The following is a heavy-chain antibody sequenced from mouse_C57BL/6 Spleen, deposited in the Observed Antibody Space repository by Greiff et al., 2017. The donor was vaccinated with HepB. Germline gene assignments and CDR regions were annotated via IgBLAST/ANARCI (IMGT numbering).Heavy chain of an antibody. Sequence: EVQGVESGGGLVKPGGSLKLSCAASGFTFSSYAMSWVRQTPEKRLEWVATISDGGSYTYYPNNVKGRFTFSRDNAKNNLYLQMSHLKSEDTAMYYCARASPFDYWGQGTTLTVSS. CDR1: GFTFSSYA. V-gene: IGHV5-4*01. CDR3: ARASPFDY. CDR2: ISDGGSYT. J-gene: IGHJ2*01.